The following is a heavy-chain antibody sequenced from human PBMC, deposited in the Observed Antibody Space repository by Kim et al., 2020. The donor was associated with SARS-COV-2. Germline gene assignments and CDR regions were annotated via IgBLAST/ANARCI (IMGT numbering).Heavy chain of an antibody. D-gene: IGHD3-10*01. CDR3: VKKRSGTSASGSCFDS. CDR1: GFTFDDYT. CDR2: IGSDGGAT. Sequence: GGSLRLSCVASGFTFDDYTMHWVRQAPGKGLEWVCLIGSDGGATYYTGSVKGRFTISRDNKKNSLYLQMNSLRAEDTGLYYCVKKRSGTSASGSCFDSWGQGTLVTVSS. J-gene: IGHJ4*02. V-gene: IGHV3-43*01.